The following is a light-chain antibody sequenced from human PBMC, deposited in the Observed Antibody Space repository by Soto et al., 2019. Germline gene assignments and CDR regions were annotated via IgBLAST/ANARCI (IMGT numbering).Light chain of an antibody. J-gene: IGLJ2*01. Sequence: QSVLTQPPSASGTPGQRGPISCSGSSSNIGSNTVNWYQQLPGTAPKLLIFSNNHRPSGVPGRFSISKSGTSASLAIKALQSEDEADYYGAAYDGRLNGVVFGGGTKLTVL. CDR3: AAYDGRLNGVV. CDR1: SSNIGSNT. V-gene: IGLV1-44*01. CDR2: SNN.